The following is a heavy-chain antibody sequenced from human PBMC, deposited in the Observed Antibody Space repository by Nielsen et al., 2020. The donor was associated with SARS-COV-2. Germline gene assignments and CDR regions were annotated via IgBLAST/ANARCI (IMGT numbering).Heavy chain of an antibody. V-gene: IGHV3-53*01. Sequence: WIRQPPGKGLEWVSVIYSGGSTYYADSVKGRFTISRDNSKNTLYLQMNSLRAEDTAVYYCARDLGSSWYLNAFHIWGQGTMVTVSS. J-gene: IGHJ3*02. D-gene: IGHD6-13*01. CDR3: ARDLGSSWYLNAFHI. CDR2: IYSGGST.